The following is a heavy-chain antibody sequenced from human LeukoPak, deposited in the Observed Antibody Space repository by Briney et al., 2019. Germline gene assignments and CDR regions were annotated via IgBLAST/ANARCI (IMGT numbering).Heavy chain of an antibody. Sequence: GGSLRLSCAASGFTFSSYAMSWVRQAPGKGLEWVAVISYDGSNKYYADSVKGRFTISRDNSKNTLYLQMNSLRAEDTAVYYCARDGLSGAFDIWGQGTMVTVSS. J-gene: IGHJ3*02. CDR1: GFTFSSYA. D-gene: IGHD3-10*01. V-gene: IGHV3-30-3*01. CDR2: ISYDGSNK. CDR3: ARDGLSGAFDI.